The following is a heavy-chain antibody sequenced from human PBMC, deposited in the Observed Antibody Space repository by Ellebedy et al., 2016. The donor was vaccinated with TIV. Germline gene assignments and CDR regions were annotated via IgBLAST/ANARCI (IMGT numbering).Heavy chain of an antibody. CDR2: MKSHTDGGAT. J-gene: IGHJ3*02. CDR1: GFIFNNYW. V-gene: IGHV3-15*01. D-gene: IGHD5-12*01. Sequence: PGGSLRLSCTASGFIFNNYWMSWVRQAPGKGLEWVGHMKSHTDGGATEYTAPVKGRFTISRDDSENKLYLQMNRLKTEDTAMYYCVRNYYLYSSGYYSEPFDIWGQGTMVTVSS. CDR3: VRNYYLYSSGYYSEPFDI.